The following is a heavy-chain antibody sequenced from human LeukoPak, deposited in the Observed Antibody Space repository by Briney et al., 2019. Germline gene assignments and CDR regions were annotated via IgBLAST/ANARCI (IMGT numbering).Heavy chain of an antibody. D-gene: IGHD5-24*01. CDR2: ISAYNGNT. V-gene: IGHV1-18*04. Sequence: ASVKVSCKASGYTFTSYGISWVRQAPGQGLEWMGWISAYNGNTSYAQKLQGRVTMTTDTSTSTAYMELRSLRSDDTAVNYCARERVTSRWLAPLIDYWGQGTLVTVSS. CDR3: ARERVTSRWLAPLIDY. J-gene: IGHJ4*02. CDR1: GYTFTSYG.